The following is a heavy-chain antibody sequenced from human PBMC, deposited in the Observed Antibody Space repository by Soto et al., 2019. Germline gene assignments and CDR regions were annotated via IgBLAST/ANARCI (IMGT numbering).Heavy chain of an antibody. CDR3: ARESEDLTSNFDY. Sequence: EVQLVESGGGLVKPGGSLRLSCAASGFTFTRYSMNWVRQAPGKGLEWVSSISSTTNYIYYADSMKGRFTVSRDNAKNSVYLDMTSLSAEDTAVYYWARESEDLTSNFDYWGQGTLGTVSS. CDR2: ISSTTNYI. J-gene: IGHJ4*02. V-gene: IGHV3-21*01. CDR1: GFTFTRYS.